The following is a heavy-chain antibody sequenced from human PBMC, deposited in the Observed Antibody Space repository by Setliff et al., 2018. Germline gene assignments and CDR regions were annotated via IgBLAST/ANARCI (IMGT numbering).Heavy chain of an antibody. D-gene: IGHD2-21*01. V-gene: IGHV4-34*10. Sequence: PSETLSLTCAVYGGSFSTYYWSWIRQPPGKGLEWIGEISHSGSTNYNPSLKSRVTMSVDTSKKRFSLMLRSVTAADTAIYYCARYNSSAACFDLWGPGTLVTV. CDR2: ISHSGST. CDR3: ARYNSSAACFDL. CDR1: GGSFSTYY. J-gene: IGHJ5*02.